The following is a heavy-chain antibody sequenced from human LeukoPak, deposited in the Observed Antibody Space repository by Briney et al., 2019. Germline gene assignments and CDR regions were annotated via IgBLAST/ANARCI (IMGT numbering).Heavy chain of an antibody. D-gene: IGHD3-10*01. CDR3: ARDRARNHGSGSSFDY. V-gene: IGHV3-9*01. CDR2: ISWNSGSI. Sequence: GRSLRLSCAASGFTFDDYAMHWVRQAPGKGLEWVSGISWNSGSIGYADSVKGRFTISRDNAKNSLYLHMNSLRAEDTALYYCARDRARNHGSGSSFDYWGQGTLVTVSS. CDR1: GFTFDDYA. J-gene: IGHJ4*02.